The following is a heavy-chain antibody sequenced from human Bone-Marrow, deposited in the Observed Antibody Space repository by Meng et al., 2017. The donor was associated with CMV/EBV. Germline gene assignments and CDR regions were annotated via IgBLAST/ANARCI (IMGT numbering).Heavy chain of an antibody. CDR1: GFTFSSYA. J-gene: IGHJ3*02. V-gene: IGHV3-23*01. Sequence: GESLKISCAASGFTFSSYAMSWDRQAPGKGLEWVSAISGSGGSTYYADSVKGRFTISRDNSKNTLYLQMNSLRAEDTAVYYCAKDRHDTGVVVLTDDAFDIWGQGTMVTVSS. CDR2: ISGSGGST. D-gene: IGHD3-22*01. CDR3: AKDRHDTGVVVLTDDAFDI.